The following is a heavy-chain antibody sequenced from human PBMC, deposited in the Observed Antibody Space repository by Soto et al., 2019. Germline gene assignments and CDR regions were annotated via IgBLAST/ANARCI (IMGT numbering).Heavy chain of an antibody. CDR3: AREKGSSSWYVRWFDP. CDR1: GDSVSSNSAA. J-gene: IGHJ5*02. CDR2: TYYRSKWYN. D-gene: IGHD6-13*01. V-gene: IGHV6-1*01. Sequence: SQTLSLTCAISGDSVSSNSAAWNWIRQSPSRGLEWLGRTYYRSKWYNDYAVSVKSRITINPDTSKNQFSLQLNSVTPEDTAVYYCAREKGSSSWYVRWFDPWGQGTLVTVSS.